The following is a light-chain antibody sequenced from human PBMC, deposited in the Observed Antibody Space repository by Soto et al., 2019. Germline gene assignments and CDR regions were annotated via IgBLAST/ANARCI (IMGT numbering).Light chain of an antibody. CDR1: QSISRW. V-gene: IGKV1-5*03. J-gene: IGKJ4*01. CDR2: KAS. CDR3: QQYNSYPLT. Sequence: DIQMTQSPSTLSASVGDRVTITCRASQSISRWVAWYQQKPRKGPKFLIFKASSLKSGVPSRFSGSGSGTEFTLTISSLQPDDFATYYCQQYNSYPLTFGGGTKVEIK.